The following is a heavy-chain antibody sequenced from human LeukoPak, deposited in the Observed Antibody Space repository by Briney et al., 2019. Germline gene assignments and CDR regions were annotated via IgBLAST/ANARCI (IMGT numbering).Heavy chain of an antibody. D-gene: IGHD3-3*01. J-gene: IGHJ3*02. CDR3: ARSYYDFWSGYYDAFDI. Sequence: SETLSLTCTASGGSISSSSYYWGWIRQPPGKGLEWIGSIYYSGSTYYNPSLKSRVTISVDTSKNQFSLKLSSVTAADTAVYYCARSYYDFWSGYYDAFDIWGQGTMVTVSS. V-gene: IGHV4-39*01. CDR1: GGSISSSSYY. CDR2: IYYSGST.